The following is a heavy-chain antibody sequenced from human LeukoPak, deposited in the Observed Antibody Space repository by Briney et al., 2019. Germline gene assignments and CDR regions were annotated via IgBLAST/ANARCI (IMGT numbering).Heavy chain of an antibody. J-gene: IGHJ4*02. CDR3: AKDLDSGYGIQFDC. D-gene: IGHD5-12*01. CDR1: GFTFSDYY. V-gene: IGHV3-11*01. CDR2: ISSSGSTI. Sequence: GGSLRLSCAASGFTFSDYYMSWIRQAPGKGLEWVSYISSSGSTIYYADSVKGRFTISRDTSTNTLFLQMDSLRADDTAVFYCAKDLDSGYGIQFDCWGQGTLVTVSS.